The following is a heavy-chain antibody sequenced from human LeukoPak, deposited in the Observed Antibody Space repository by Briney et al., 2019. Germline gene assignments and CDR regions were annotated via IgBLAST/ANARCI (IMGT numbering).Heavy chain of an antibody. Sequence: GRSLRLSCAASGFTFSSYGMHWVRQAPGKGLEWVAVIWYDGSNKYYADSVKGRFTISRDNSKNTLYLQMNSLRAEDTAVYYCARLHASKYYYDSSGYWDYWGQGTLVTVSS. CDR2: IWYDGSNK. CDR3: ARLHASKYYYDSSGYWDY. CDR1: GFTFSSYG. J-gene: IGHJ4*02. D-gene: IGHD3-22*01. V-gene: IGHV3-33*01.